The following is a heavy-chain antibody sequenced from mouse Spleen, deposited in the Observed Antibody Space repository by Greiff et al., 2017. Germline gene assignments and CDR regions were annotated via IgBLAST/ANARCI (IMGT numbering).Heavy chain of an antibody. Sequence: QVQLQQPGAELVKPGASVKMSCKASGYTFTSYWITWVKQRPGQGLEWIGDIYPGSGSTNYNEKFKSKATLTVDTSSSTAYMQLSSLTSEDSAVYYCARGYYGSSSDFDYWGQGTTLTVSS. CDR2: IYPGSGST. CDR1: GYTFTSYW. D-gene: IGHD1-1*01. CDR3: ARGYYGSSSDFDY. V-gene: IGHV1-55*01. J-gene: IGHJ2*01.